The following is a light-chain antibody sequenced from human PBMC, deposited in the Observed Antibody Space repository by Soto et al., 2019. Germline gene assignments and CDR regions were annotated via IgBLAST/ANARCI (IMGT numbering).Light chain of an antibody. CDR3: QSYDTSLSGSV. Sequence: QSVLTQPPSVSGAPGQRVTISCTGSSSNIGAGYGVHWYQQLPGTAPKLLIYSNSNRPSGVADRFSGSKSGTSASLAITGLQAEDEADYYCQSYDTSLSGSVFGGGTKLTVL. J-gene: IGLJ3*02. V-gene: IGLV1-40*01. CDR2: SNS. CDR1: SSNIGAGYG.